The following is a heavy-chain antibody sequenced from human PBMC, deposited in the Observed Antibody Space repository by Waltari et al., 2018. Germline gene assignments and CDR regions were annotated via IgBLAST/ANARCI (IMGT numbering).Heavy chain of an antibody. CDR2: IYHSGST. CDR3: ARQTGLIVVVVAATYYFDY. CDR1: GYSISSGYY. Sequence: QVQLQESGPGLVKPSETLSLTCAVSGYSISSGYYWGWIRQPPGKGLEWIGSIYHSGSTYYNPSLKMRVTISLDTSKNQFSLKLSSVTAADTAVYYCARQTGLIVVVVAATYYFDYWGQGTLVTVSS. J-gene: IGHJ4*02. D-gene: IGHD2-15*01. V-gene: IGHV4-38-2*01.